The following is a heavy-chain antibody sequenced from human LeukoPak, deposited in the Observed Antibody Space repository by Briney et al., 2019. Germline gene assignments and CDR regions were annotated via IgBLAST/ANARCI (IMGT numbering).Heavy chain of an antibody. CDR3: ATQKSGSSSWSKINYFDY. CDR1: GFTFSSYA. CDR2: ISGSGGST. J-gene: IGHJ4*02. D-gene: IGHD6-13*01. V-gene: IGHV3-23*01. Sequence: PGGSLRLSCAASGFTFSSYAMSWVRQAPGKGLEWVSAISGSGGSTYYADSVKGRFTISRDNSKNTLYLQMNSLRAEDTAVYYCATQKSGSSSWSKINYFDYWGQGTLVTVSS.